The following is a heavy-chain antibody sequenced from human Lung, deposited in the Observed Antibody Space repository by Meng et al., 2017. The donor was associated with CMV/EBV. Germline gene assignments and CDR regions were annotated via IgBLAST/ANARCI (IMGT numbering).Heavy chain of an antibody. CDR1: RFTFSYYA. Sequence: ASRFTFSYYAMHWVRQAPGKGLEYVSAIGANGNNTYYAKSVKGRFTISRDNSKNTLYLQMGSLRTEDMAVYYCARESGGSGESLLDNWGRGTLVTVSS. J-gene: IGHJ4*02. V-gene: IGHV3-64*01. D-gene: IGHD2-15*01. CDR2: IGANGNNT. CDR3: ARESGGSGESLLDN.